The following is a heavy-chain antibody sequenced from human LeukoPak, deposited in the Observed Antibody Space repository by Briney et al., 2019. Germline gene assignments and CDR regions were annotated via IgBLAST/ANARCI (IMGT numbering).Heavy chain of an antibody. J-gene: IGHJ3*02. CDR1: GGSISSHY. V-gene: IGHV4-59*11. Sequence: PSETLSLTCTVSGGSISSHYWSWIRQPPGKGLEWIGYIYYSGSTNYNPSLKSRVTISVDTSKNQFSLKLSSVTAADTAVYYCARGSQLYDSSGYYYDFGAFDIWGEGTMVTVSS. CDR2: IYYSGST. CDR3: ARGSQLYDSSGYYYDFGAFDI. D-gene: IGHD3-22*01.